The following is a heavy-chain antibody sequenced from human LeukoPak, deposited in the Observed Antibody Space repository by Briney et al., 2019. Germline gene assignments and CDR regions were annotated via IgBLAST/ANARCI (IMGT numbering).Heavy chain of an antibody. V-gene: IGHV3-7*01. J-gene: IGHJ4*02. CDR1: GFTFSSYW. CDR3: ARDLGSGYYYIPFDY. Sequence: PGGSLRLSCAASGFTFSSYWMSWVRQAPGKGLEWVANIKQDGSEKYYVDSVKGRFTISRDNAKHSLYLQMNSLRAEGTAVYYCARDLGSGYYYIPFDYWGQGTLVTVSS. D-gene: IGHD3-22*01. CDR2: IKQDGSEK.